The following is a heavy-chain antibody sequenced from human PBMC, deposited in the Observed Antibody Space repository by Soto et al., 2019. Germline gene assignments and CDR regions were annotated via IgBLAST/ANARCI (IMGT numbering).Heavy chain of an antibody. D-gene: IGHD3-10*01. Sequence: SETLSLTCAVSGGSFSGYYWSWIRQPPGKGLEWIGEINHSGSTNYNPSLKSRVTISVDTSKNHFSLKLTSVTAADTAVYYCASKSYYGSGIFYNAIKLSLDWGQGTLVTVSS. J-gene: IGHJ4*02. V-gene: IGHV4-34*01. CDR2: INHSGST. CDR1: GGSFSGYY. CDR3: ASKSYYGSGIFYNAIKLSLD.